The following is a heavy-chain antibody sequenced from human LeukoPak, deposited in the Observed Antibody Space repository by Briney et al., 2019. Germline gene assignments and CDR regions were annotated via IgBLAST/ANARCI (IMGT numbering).Heavy chain of an antibody. CDR3: ARDFVVVPAAMGGYYYGMDV. CDR2: INHSGST. V-gene: IGHV4-34*01. Sequence: PSETLSLTCAVYGGSFSAYYWSWIRQPPGKGLEWIGGINHSGSTTYYPSLKNRGTILVDTSKNQFSLKLSSVTAADTDVYYCARDFVVVPAAMGGYYYGMDVWGQGTTVTVSS. D-gene: IGHD2-2*01. J-gene: IGHJ6*02. CDR1: GGSFSAYY.